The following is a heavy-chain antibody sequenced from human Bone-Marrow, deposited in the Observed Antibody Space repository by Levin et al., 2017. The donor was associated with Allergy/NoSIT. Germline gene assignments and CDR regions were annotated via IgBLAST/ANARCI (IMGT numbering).Heavy chain of an antibody. CDR1: CGSIRSSY. Sequence: SQTLSLPCTVSCGSIRSSYWSWIRQPPGKGLEWIGYIYYSGSTNYNPSLKSRVTISVDTSKNQFSLKLSSATAADTAVYYCARVGGCSSTSCYSVGWFDPWGQGTLVTVSS. J-gene: IGHJ5*02. CDR3: ARVGGCSSTSCYSVGWFDP. V-gene: IGHV4-59*01. CDR2: IYYSGST. D-gene: IGHD2-2*02.